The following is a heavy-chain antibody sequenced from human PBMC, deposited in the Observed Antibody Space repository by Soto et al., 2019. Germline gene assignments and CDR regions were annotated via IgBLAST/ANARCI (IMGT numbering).Heavy chain of an antibody. CDR1: GYTFTSYD. CDR2: MNPNSGNT. J-gene: IGHJ6*02. CDR3: ARERNGTTSMDV. D-gene: IGHD1-1*01. V-gene: IGHV1-8*01. Sequence: QVQLVQSGAEVKKPGASVKVSCKASGYTFTSYDINWVRQATGQGLEWMGWMNPNSGNTGYAQKFQGIVTLTRNSSISTAYMELSSLRSEDTGVYYGARERNGTTSMDVWGQGTTVTFSS.